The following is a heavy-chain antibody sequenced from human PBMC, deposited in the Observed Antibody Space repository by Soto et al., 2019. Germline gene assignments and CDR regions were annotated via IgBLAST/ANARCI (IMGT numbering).Heavy chain of an antibody. CDR1: GFTFSSYA. V-gene: IGHV3-23*04. J-gene: IGHJ5*02. CDR3: AKQTLGYCTNGVCNWFDP. D-gene: IGHD2-8*01. CDR2: ISGSGGST. Sequence: EVQLVESGGGLVQPGGSLRLSCAASGFTFSSYAMSWVRQAPGKGLEWVSAISGSGGSTYYADSVKGRFTISRDNSKNTLYLQMNSLRAEDTAVYYCAKQTLGYCTNGVCNWFDPWGQGTLVTVSS.